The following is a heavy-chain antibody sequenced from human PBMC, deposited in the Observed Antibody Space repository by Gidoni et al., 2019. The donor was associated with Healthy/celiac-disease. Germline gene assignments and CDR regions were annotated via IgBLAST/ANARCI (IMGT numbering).Heavy chain of an antibody. CDR3: ARHIVVVTAIGYYGMDV. J-gene: IGHJ6*02. D-gene: IGHD2-21*02. CDR1: GYSFTSSW. CDR2: IDPSDSYT. V-gene: IGHV5-10-1*03. Sequence: EVQLVQSGAEVKKPGESLRVSCKGSGYSFTSSWISGGRQLTGKGLEWLGRIDPSDSYTNYSPSFQGHVTISADKSLSTAYLQWSSLKASDTAMYYWARHIVVVTAIGYYGMDVWGQGTTVTVSS.